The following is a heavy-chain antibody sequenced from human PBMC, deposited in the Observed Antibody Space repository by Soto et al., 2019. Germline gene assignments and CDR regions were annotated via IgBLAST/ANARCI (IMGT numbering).Heavy chain of an antibody. CDR1: GGSISSSTYY. D-gene: IGHD1-26*01. CDR3: SRHRLVGATTPDY. CDR2: IYYSGIT. Sequence: SETLSLTCTVSGGSISSSTYYWGWIRQPPGKGLEWIGNIYYSGITYYNPSLKSRVTISVDTSKNQFSLKLSSVTAADTAVYYCSRHRLVGATTPDYWGQGTLVTVSS. V-gene: IGHV4-39*01. J-gene: IGHJ4*02.